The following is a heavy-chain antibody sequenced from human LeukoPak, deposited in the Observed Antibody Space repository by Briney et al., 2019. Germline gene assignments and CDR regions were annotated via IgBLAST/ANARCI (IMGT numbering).Heavy chain of an antibody. CDR2: INGSGGSS. Sequence: GGYLRLSCSGSGFTLICYAMAWVPQAPGKGLEWVLAINGSGGSSSYAYSVRVRFTIHRDNSKNTLYLQMNSLRAEAVAVCYCAKGVACLYYFDNWGEGALGTVSS. CDR3: AKGVACLYYFDN. J-gene: IGHJ4*02. V-gene: IGHV3-23*01. D-gene: IGHD5-12*01. CDR1: GFTLICYA.